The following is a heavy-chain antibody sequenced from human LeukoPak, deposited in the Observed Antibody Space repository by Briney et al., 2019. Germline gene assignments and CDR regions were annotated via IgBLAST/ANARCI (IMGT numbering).Heavy chain of an antibody. J-gene: IGHJ6*04. Sequence: VASVEVSCKASGGTFSSYAISWVRQAPGQGLEWMGGIIPIFGTANYAQKFQGRVTITADESTSTAYMELSSLRSEDTAVYYCARTGFDGSGSYYMDYYYGMDVWGKGTTVTVSS. V-gene: IGHV1-69*01. CDR1: GGTFSSYA. CDR3: ARTGFDGSGSYYMDYYYGMDV. CDR2: IIPIFGTA. D-gene: IGHD3-10*01.